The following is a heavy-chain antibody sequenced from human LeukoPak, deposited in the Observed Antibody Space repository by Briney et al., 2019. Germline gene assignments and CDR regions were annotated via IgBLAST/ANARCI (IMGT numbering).Heavy chain of an antibody. Sequence: SETLSLTCTVSGGSISTSSYYWGWIRQPPGKGLEWIGSIYCTGSTYYNPSLNSRVTVSVDTSKNQFSLKLSSVTAADTAMYYCASRTRFGELRFDYWGQGTLVTVSS. D-gene: IGHD3-10*01. CDR1: GGSISTSSYY. V-gene: IGHV4-39*01. J-gene: IGHJ4*02. CDR3: ASRTRFGELRFDY. CDR2: IYCTGST.